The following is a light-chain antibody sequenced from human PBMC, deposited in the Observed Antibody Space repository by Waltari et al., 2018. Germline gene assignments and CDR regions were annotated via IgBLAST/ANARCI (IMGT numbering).Light chain of an antibody. J-gene: IGLJ3*02. CDR2: GSS. CDR1: GSNIGAGYD. Sequence: QSVLTQPPSVSGAPGQRVTIACPGSGSNIGAGYDVPWYQQVPRAAPKPLIYGSSSRPLGVPDRFFGSTSGTSASLAIIGLQAEDEADYYCQSYDITLRVVFGGGTKLTVL. V-gene: IGLV1-40*01. CDR3: QSYDITLRVV.